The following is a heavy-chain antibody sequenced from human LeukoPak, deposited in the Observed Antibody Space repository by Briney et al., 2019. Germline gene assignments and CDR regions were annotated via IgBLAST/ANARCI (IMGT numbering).Heavy chain of an antibody. CDR2: IKSNADGGTP. CDR3: TTFYHEYSPY. J-gene: IGHJ4*02. D-gene: IGHD2/OR15-2a*01. Sequence: GGSLRLSCAASGFSFMNAWMIRVRQAPGKGLEWVGRIKSNADGGTPDYAAPARGRFTISRDDSKNTLYLQMNSLKTEDTAVYYCTTFYHEYSPYWGRGTLVTVSS. CDR1: GFSFMNAW. V-gene: IGHV3-15*01.